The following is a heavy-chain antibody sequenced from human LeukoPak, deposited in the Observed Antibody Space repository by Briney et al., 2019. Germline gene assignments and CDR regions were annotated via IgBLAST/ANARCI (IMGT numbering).Heavy chain of an antibody. CDR2: IRYDGNKE. J-gene: IGHJ4*02. CDR3: AKDMTKYSSSSFYFDY. CDR1: GFTFSSYG. V-gene: IGHV3-30*02. D-gene: IGHD6-6*01. Sequence: GGSLRLSCAASGFTFSSYGMHWVRQAPGKGREWVTFIRYDGNKEYYADSVKGRFTVSRDNPKNTLDLQMNSLRIEDTAVYYCAKDMTKYSSSSFYFDYWGQGTLVTVSA.